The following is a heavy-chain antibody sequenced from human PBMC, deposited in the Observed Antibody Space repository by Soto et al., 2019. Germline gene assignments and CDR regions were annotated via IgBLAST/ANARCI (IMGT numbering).Heavy chain of an antibody. V-gene: IGHV3-23*01. D-gene: IGHD3-16*01. Sequence: SGGSLRLSCAASGFTFSNAWMNWVRQAPGKGLEWVSLVSATAGTTYYTDSVKGRFTISRDNSRNTVYLQMNSLRADDTAVYYCAKDRLAGGFDYWGQGTLVTAPQ. J-gene: IGHJ4*02. CDR2: VSATAGTT. CDR1: GFTFSNAW. CDR3: AKDRLAGGFDY.